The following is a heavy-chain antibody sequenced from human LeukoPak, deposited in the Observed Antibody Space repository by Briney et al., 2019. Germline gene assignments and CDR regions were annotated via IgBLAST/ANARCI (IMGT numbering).Heavy chain of an antibody. D-gene: IGHD3-22*01. Sequence: PSETLSLTCTVSGGSISSYYWSWIRQPPGKGLEWIGYIYYSGSTNYNPSLKSRVTISVDTSKNQFSLKLSSVTAADTAVYYCARSSITMIVVDAFDIWGQGTMVTV. CDR3: ARSSITMIVVDAFDI. CDR1: GGSISSYY. J-gene: IGHJ3*02. V-gene: IGHV4-59*08. CDR2: IYYSGST.